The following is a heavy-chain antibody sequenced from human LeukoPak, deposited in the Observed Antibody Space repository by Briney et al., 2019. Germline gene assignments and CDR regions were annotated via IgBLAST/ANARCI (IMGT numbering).Heavy chain of an antibody. D-gene: IGHD4-23*01. V-gene: IGHV4-31*03. CDR1: GGSISSGGYY. Sequence: SETLSLTCTVSGGSISSGGYYWSWIRQHPGKGLEWIGYIYYSGSTYYNPSLKSRVTISVDTSKNQFSLKLSSVTAADTAVYYCARDYFEGNFHAFDIWGQGTMVTVSS. J-gene: IGHJ3*02. CDR2: IYYSGST. CDR3: ARDYFEGNFHAFDI.